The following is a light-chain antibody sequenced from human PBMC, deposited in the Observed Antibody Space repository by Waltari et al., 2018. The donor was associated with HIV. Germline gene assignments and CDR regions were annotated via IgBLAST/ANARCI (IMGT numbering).Light chain of an antibody. J-gene: IGLJ2*01. CDR2: EVR. V-gene: IGLV2-14*01. CDR3: SSYTSSSTVL. CDR1: SSDVGGYNY. Sequence: QSALTQPASVSGSPGQSITISCTGTSSDVGGYNYVSWYQQHPGKAPKLMIYEVRNRPSGVSYRFFGSKSGNTASLTISGLQAEDEADYYCSSYTSSSTVLFGGGTKLTVL.